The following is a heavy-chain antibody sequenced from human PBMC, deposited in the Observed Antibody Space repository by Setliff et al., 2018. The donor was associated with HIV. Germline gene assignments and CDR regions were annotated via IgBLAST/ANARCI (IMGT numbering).Heavy chain of an antibody. Sequence: QPGGSLRLSCADAKFPLSDLWMYWMHWIRQIPGKGLMWVAAINHGGSIIKYADSVKGRFTISRDDAKNTVYLQMNSLRGDDTAVYYCATIPWGLFDYWGQGKLVTVSS. CDR2: INHGGSII. CDR3: ATIPWGLFDY. CDR1: KFPLSDLWMYW. J-gene: IGHJ4*02. D-gene: IGHD7-27*01. V-gene: IGHV3-74*03.